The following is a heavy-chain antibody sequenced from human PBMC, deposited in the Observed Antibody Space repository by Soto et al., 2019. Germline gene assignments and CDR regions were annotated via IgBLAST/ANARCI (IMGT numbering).Heavy chain of an antibody. CDR3: ARDTSVSDFWSGYYYYYYGMDV. Sequence: LRLSCAASGFTFSSYGMHWVRQAPGKGLEWVAVIWYDGSNKYYADSVKGRFTISRDNSKNTLYLQMNSLRAEDTAVYYCARDTSVSDFWSGYYYYYYGMDVWGQGTTVTVSS. CDR1: GFTFSSYG. V-gene: IGHV3-33*01. J-gene: IGHJ6*02. D-gene: IGHD3-3*01. CDR2: IWYDGSNK.